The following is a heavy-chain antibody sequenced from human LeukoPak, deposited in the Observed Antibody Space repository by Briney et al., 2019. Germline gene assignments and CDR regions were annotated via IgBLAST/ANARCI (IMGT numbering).Heavy chain of an antibody. CDR3: ARAGYYGGRYYYYYYYMDV. CDR2: INHSGST. CDR1: GGSFSGYY. V-gene: IGHV4-34*01. D-gene: IGHD1-26*01. J-gene: IGHJ6*03. Sequence: SETLSLTCAVYGGSFSGYYWSWIRQPPGKGLEWIGEINHSGSTNYNPSLKSRVTISVDTSKNQFSLKLSSVTAADTAVYYCARAGYYGGRYYYYYYYMDVWGKGTTVTVSS.